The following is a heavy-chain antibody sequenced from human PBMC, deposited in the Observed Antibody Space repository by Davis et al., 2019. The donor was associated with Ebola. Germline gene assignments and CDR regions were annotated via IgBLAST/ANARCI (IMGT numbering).Heavy chain of an antibody. CDR1: EFTFRSYW. CDR2: ISSSSSYK. J-gene: IGHJ6*03. V-gene: IGHV3-21*01. D-gene: IGHD3-3*01. Sequence: GESLKISCVASEFTFRSYWFHWVRQAPGKGLEWVSSISSSSSYKYYADSVKGRFTISRDNAKNSLYLQMNSLRAEDTAVYYCARDLLFLEWLLFTHAMDVWGKGTTVTVSS. CDR3: ARDLLFLEWLLFTHAMDV.